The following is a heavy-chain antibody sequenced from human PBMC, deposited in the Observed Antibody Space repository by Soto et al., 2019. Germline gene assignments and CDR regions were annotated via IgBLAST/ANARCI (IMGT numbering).Heavy chain of an antibody. CDR1: GYTFTSYG. CDR2: ISAYNGNT. V-gene: IGHV1-18*01. CDR3: AREARLAYCSGGSCYSSDAFDI. J-gene: IGHJ3*02. D-gene: IGHD2-15*01. Sequence: ASVKVSCKASGYTFTSYGISWVRQAPGQGLEWMGWISAYNGNTNYAQKLQGRVTMTTDTSTSTAYMELRSLRSDDTAVYYCAREARLAYCSGGSCYSSDAFDIWGQGTMVTVSS.